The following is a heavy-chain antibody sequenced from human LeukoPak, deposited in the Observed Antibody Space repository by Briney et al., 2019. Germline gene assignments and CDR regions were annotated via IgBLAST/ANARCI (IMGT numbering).Heavy chain of an antibody. CDR3: ARRAGYCSSTSCYAPLYYYYYMDV. CDR2: INPNSGGT. CDR1: GYTFTGYY. J-gene: IGHJ6*03. V-gene: IGHV1-2*02. D-gene: IGHD2-2*01. Sequence: GASVTVSCKASGYTFTGYYMHWVRQAPGQGLEWMGWINPNSGGTNYAQKFQGRVTMTRDTSISTAYMELSRLRSDDTAVYYCARRAGYCSSTSCYAPLYYYYYMDVWGKGTTVTVSS.